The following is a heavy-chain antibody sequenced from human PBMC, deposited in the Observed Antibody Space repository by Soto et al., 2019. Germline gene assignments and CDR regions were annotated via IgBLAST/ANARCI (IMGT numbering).Heavy chain of an antibody. D-gene: IGHD3-10*01. CDR3: ARHRIEVVWRGFDF. CDR1: ADSSSCTNFY. Sequence: SETLSLPCAASADSSSCTNFYWGWIGQAQGKGRQWIGRSSGTGGTAHNPSLKGRVVISCDTSKKQSALQVTSVTAADTAVYFCARHRIEVVWRGFDFWVQGRPVTVSS. CDR2: SSGTGGT. V-gene: IGHV4-39*01. J-gene: IGHJ4*02.